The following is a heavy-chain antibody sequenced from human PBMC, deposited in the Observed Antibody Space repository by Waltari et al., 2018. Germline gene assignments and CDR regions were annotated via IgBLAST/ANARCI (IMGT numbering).Heavy chain of an antibody. J-gene: IGHJ5*02. D-gene: IGHD1-26*01. V-gene: IGHV4-4*07. CDR2: IYTNGNT. CDR3: ARGGGALGWIGFDP. Sequence: QVQLQESGPGLVKPSETLSLTCTVSGGSISRYFWSWIRPPAGKGLEWIGRIYTNGNTRYNPSLNSRVTMSVDTSKNQVSLNLNSLTAADTAVYYCARGGGALGWIGFDPWGQGTLVTVSS. CDR1: GGSISRYF.